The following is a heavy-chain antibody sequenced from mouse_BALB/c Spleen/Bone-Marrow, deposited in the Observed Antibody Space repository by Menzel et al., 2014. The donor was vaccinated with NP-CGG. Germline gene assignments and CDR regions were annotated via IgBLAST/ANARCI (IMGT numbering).Heavy chain of an antibody. V-gene: IGHV5-6-4*01. D-gene: IGHD2-3*01. Sequence: EVQRVESGGGLAKPGGSLKLSCAASGFTFSSYTMSWVRQTPEKRLEWVATISSGGSYTYYPDSVKGRFTISRDNAKNTLYLQMSSLKSEDTAMYYCTRDLYDGYYYYAMDYWGQGTSVTVSS. CDR1: GFTFSSYT. CDR3: TRDLYDGYYYYAMDY. CDR2: ISSGGSYT. J-gene: IGHJ4*01.